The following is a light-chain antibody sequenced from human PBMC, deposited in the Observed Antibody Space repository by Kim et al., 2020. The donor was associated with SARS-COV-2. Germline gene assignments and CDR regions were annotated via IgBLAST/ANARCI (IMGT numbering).Light chain of an antibody. V-gene: IGKV1-5*01. CDR1: QTISSW. CDR2: DAS. Sequence: SASVGDMVTITCRASQTISSWLAWYQQKPGKAPKRLIYDASRLESGVPSRFSGSGSGTEFTLTISSLQPDDFATYYCQDYHSNPRTFGQGTKLEI. J-gene: IGKJ2*01. CDR3: QDYHSNPRT.